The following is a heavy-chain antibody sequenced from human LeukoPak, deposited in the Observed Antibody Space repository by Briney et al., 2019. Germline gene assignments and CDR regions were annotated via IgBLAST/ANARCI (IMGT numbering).Heavy chain of an antibody. D-gene: IGHD2-21*01. CDR3: ARDGVMAETPFYFDS. J-gene: IGHJ4*02. CDR1: GFTVSSNF. V-gene: IGHV3-48*01. Sequence: GGSLRLSWAASGFTVSSNFMSWVRQAPGKGLEWVAYISSSTSNIFYADSVKGRFTISRDHAKDSVLLQMNSLRVEDTALYFCARDGVMAETPFYFDSWGQGALVTVSS. CDR2: ISSSTSNI.